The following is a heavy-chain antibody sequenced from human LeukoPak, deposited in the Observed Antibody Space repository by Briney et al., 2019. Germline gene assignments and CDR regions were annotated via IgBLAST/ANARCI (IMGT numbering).Heavy chain of an antibody. CDR1: GYTFTSYD. D-gene: IGHD2-15*01. J-gene: IGHJ4*02. V-gene: IGHV1-8*01. Sequence: ASVRVSCKASGYTFTSYDINWVRQATGQGLEWMGWMNPNSGNTGYAQKFQGRVTMTRNTSISTAYMELSSLRSEDTAVYYCAREYCSGGSCYGYWGQGTLVTVSS. CDR3: AREYCSGGSCYGY. CDR2: MNPNSGNT.